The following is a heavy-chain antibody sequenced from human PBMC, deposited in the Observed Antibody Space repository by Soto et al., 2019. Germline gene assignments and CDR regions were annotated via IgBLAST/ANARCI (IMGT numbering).Heavy chain of an antibody. J-gene: IGHJ5*02. CDR1: GFTFSSYA. V-gene: IGHV3-23*01. CDR3: AKGTYSKGFDP. CDR2: ISSGGDNT. D-gene: IGHD4-4*01. Sequence: GGSLRLSCAASGFTFSSYAISWVRQAPGKGLEWVSVISSGGDNTYYADAVKGRFTISRDNYKNTLYLQVNSLRAEDTAVYYCAKGTYSKGFDPWGQGTLVTVPS.